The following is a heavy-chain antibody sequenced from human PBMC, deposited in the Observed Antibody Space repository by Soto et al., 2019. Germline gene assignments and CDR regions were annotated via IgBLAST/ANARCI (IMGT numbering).Heavy chain of an antibody. J-gene: IGHJ3*02. D-gene: IGHD2-15*01. V-gene: IGHV3-74*01. CDR3: ARSGSFRGAFDI. Sequence: EEQLVESGGGLVQPGGSLRLSCAASGFTFNTYWMHWVRQAPGKGLVWVSHINSDGSSTSYADSVKGRFTISRDNAKNMLYLQMNSLRAEDTAVYYCARSGSFRGAFDIWGQGTMITVSS. CDR2: INSDGSST. CDR1: GFTFNTYW.